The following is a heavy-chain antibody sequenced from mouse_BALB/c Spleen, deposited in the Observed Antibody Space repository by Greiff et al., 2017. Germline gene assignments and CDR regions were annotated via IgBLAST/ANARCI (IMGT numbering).Heavy chain of an antibody. D-gene: IGHD1-1*02. CDR1: GFTFSSFG. CDR2: ISSGSSTI. V-gene: IGHV5-17*02. CDR3: ARYGLYYFDY. Sequence: EVKLVESGGGLVQPGGSRKLSCAASGFTFSSFGMHWVRQAPEKGLEWVAYISSGSSTIYYADTVKGRFTISRDNPKNTLFLQMTSLRSEDTAMYYCARYGLYYFDYWGQGTTLTVAS. J-gene: IGHJ2*01.